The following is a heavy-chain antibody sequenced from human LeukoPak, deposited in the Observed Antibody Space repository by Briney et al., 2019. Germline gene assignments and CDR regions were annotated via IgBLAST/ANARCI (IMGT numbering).Heavy chain of an antibody. CDR1: GYTFTAYY. CDR2: INPNSGGT. D-gene: IGHD6-13*01. V-gene: IGHV1-2*02. J-gene: IGHJ5*02. CDR3: ARSGSWHNWFDP. Sequence: GASVKVSCKASGYTFTAYYMHWVRQAPGQGLEWMGWINPNSGGTNYAQKLQGRVTMTTDTSTSTAYMELRSLRSDDTAVYYCARSGSWHNWFDPWGQGTLVTVSS.